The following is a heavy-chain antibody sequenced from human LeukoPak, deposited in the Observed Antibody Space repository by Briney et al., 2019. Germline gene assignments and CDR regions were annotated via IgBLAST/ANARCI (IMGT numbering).Heavy chain of an antibody. CDR1: GYTFTGYY. CDR2: INPNSGGT. CDR3: ARDSGLQGMDV. J-gene: IGHJ6*02. V-gene: IGHV1-2*02. Sequence: ASVKFSCKASGYTFTGYYMNWVRQPPGQRLEWLGWINPNSGGTNYAQKFQGRVTMTRDTSISTAYMELSRLRSDDTAVYYCARDSGLQGMDVWGQGTTVTVSS. D-gene: IGHD3-10*01.